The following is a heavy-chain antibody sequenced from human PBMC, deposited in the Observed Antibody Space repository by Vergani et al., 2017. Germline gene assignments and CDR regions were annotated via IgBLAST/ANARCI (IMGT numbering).Heavy chain of an antibody. V-gene: IGHV3-33*01. J-gene: IGHJ1*01. CDR2: IWYDGSNK. CDR1: GFTSSSYG. D-gene: IGHD6-19*01. Sequence: QVQLVESGGGVVQPGRSLRLSCAASGFTSSSYGMHCVRQAPGKGLEWVAAIWYDGSNKYYADSVKGRFTISRDNSKNTLYLQMNSLRAEDTAVYYCARGEGGWKVAAEYFQHWGQGTLVSVSS. CDR3: ARGEGGWKVAAEYFQH.